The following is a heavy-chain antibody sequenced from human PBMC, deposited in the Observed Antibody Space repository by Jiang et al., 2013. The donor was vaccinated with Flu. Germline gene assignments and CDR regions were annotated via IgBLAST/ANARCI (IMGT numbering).Heavy chain of an antibody. Sequence: QLLESGGGLVQPGGSLRLSCAASGFTFSSYWMSWVRQAPGKGLEWVANIKQDGSEKYYVDSVKGRFTISRDNARNSLYLQMNSLRAEDTAVYYCARDGSFGTIAAAGTMYWGQGTLVTVSS. V-gene: IGHV3-7*03. J-gene: IGHJ4*02. CDR3: ARDGSFGTIAAAGTMY. CDR2: IKQDGSEK. CDR1: GFTFSSYW. D-gene: IGHD6-13*01.